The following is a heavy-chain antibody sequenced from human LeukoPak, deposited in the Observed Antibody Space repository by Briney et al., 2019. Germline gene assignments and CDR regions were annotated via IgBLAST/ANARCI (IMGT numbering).Heavy chain of an antibody. J-gene: IGHJ6*02. D-gene: IGHD2-15*01. CDR3: ARDISPWWVNYYYGMDV. Sequence: GASVKVSCKASGYTFTCYYMHWVRQAPGQGLEWMGWINPNSGGTNYAQKFQGWVTMTRDTSISTAYMELSRLRSDDTAVYYCARDISPWWVNYYYGMDVWGQGTTVTVSS. CDR2: INPNSGGT. CDR1: GYTFTCYY. V-gene: IGHV1-2*04.